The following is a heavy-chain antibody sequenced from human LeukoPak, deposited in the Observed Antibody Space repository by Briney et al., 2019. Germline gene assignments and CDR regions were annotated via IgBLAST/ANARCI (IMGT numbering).Heavy chain of an antibody. Sequence: ASVKVSCKASGYTFTSYGISWVRQAPGQGLEWMGWISAYNGNTNYAQKLQGSVTMTTDTSTSTAYMELRSLRSDDTAVYYCAGDKEYYDILTGYYSGRWFDPWGQGTLVTVSS. CDR1: GYTFTSYG. J-gene: IGHJ5*02. D-gene: IGHD3-9*01. CDR2: ISAYNGNT. CDR3: AGDKEYYDILTGYYSGRWFDP. V-gene: IGHV1-18*01.